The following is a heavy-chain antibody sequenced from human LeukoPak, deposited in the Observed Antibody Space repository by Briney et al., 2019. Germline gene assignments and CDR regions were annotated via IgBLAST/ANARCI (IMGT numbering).Heavy chain of an antibody. CDR1: GGSSSSYY. D-gene: IGHD2-21*01. CDR2: IYPGGTT. Sequence: SETLSLTCTVSGGSSSSYYWSWIRQPAGKGLEWLGHIYPGGTTSYNPSLKSRVTMSVDTSKNQFSLRLTSVIAADTAVYYCARDLLWWGQGTLVTVSS. V-gene: IGHV4-4*07. CDR3: ARDLLW. J-gene: IGHJ4*02.